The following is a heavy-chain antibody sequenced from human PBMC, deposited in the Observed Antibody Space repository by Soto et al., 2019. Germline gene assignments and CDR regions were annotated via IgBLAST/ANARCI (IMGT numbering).Heavy chain of an antibody. V-gene: IGHV1-69*13. CDR1: GGTFSIYG. D-gene: IGHD1-26*01. J-gene: IGHJ5*02. CDR3: ARARGSSWYNWFDT. CDR2: IIPLFGTT. Sequence: GASVKVSCKASGGTFSIYGISCVLQSPGQGIEWMGGIIPLFGTTNYGQKFKGRVTITADESTSTVYMELSSLRSEDTAMYYCARARGSSWYNWFDTWGQGTLVTVSS.